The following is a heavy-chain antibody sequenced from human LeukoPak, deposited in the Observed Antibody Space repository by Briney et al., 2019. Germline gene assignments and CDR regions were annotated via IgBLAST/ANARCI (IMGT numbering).Heavy chain of an antibody. Sequence: ASVKVSCKASGYTFTSYGISWVRQAPGQGLEWMGWISAYNGNTNYAQKLQGRVTMTTDTSTSTAYMELRSLRSDDTAVYYCARAGTFEAAASNWFDPWGQGTLVTVSS. D-gene: IGHD6-13*01. J-gene: IGHJ5*02. CDR2: ISAYNGNT. V-gene: IGHV1-18*01. CDR3: ARAGTFEAAASNWFDP. CDR1: GYTFTSYG.